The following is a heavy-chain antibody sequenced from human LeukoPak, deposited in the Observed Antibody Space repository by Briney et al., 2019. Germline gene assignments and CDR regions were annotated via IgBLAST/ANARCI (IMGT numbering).Heavy chain of an antibody. CDR1: GGSFSSGSYY. D-gene: IGHD3-22*01. J-gene: IGHJ4*02. V-gene: IGHV4-61*02. CDR2: IETSGST. Sequence: SETLSLTCTVSGGSFSSGSYYWSWIRQPAGKGLEWIGRIETSGSTNYNPSLKSRVTISVDTSKNQFSLKVSSVTAADTAVYYCASTSYYYGYYFDYWGQGTLVTVSS. CDR3: ASTSYYYGYYFDY.